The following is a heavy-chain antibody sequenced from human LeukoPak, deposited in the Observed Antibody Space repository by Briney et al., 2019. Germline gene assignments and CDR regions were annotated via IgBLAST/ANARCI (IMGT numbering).Heavy chain of an antibody. V-gene: IGHV3-23*01. CDR2: ISGSGGST. CDR3: AMGPYSGSYLNV. CDR1: GFALSSYA. Sequence: GGSLRLSCAASGFALSSYAMSWVRQAPGKGLEWVSAISGSGGSTYYADSVKGRFTISRDNSKNTLYLQMNSLRAEDTAVYYCAMGPYSGSYLNVWGQGTLVTVSS. D-gene: IGHD1-26*01. J-gene: IGHJ4*02.